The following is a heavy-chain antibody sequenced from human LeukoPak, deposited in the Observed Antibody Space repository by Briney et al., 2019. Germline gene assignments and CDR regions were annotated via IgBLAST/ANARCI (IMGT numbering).Heavy chain of an antibody. CDR2: ISSSSSYI. Sequence: GGSLRLSCAASRFTFSSYSMNWVRQAPGKGLEWVSSISSSSSYIYYADSVKGRFTISRDNAKNSLYLQMNSLRAEDTAVYYCARERSRLVDYWGQGTLVTVSS. V-gene: IGHV3-21*01. D-gene: IGHD6-6*01. CDR1: RFTFSSYS. J-gene: IGHJ4*02. CDR3: ARERSRLVDY.